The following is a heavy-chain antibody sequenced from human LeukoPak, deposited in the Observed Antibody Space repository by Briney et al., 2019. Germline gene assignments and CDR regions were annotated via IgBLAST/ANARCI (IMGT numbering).Heavy chain of an antibody. CDR2: IYHSGST. CDR3: ARHSRVSYYFDY. J-gene: IGHJ4*02. CDR1: GYSISSGYY. Sequence: KPSETLSLTCAVSGYSISSGYYWGWIRQPPRKGLEWIGSIYHSGSTYYNPSLKSRVTISVDTSKNQFSLKLSSVTAADTAVYYCARHSRVSYYFDYWRQGTLVTVSS. V-gene: IGHV4-38-2*01.